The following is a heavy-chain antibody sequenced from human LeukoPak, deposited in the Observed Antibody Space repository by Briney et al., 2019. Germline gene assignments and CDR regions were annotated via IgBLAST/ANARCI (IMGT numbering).Heavy chain of an antibody. V-gene: IGHV3-23*01. D-gene: IGHD6-13*01. CDR3: AKEPLGWIAAAFDY. Sequence: GGSLRLSCAASGFTFSSYAMSWFRQAPGKGLEWVSAISGSGGSIYYADSVKGRFTISRDNSKNTLYLQMNSLRAEDTAVYYCAKEPLGWIAAAFDYWGQGTLVTVSS. CDR1: GFTFSSYA. CDR2: ISGSGGSI. J-gene: IGHJ4*02.